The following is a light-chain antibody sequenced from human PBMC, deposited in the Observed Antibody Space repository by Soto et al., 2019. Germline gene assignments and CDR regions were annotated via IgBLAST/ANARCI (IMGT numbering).Light chain of an antibody. V-gene: IGKV3-15*01. CDR3: QQYNDWPPKRT. J-gene: IGKJ1*01. CDR1: QSITTN. CDR2: GAS. Sequence: EVVMTQSPVTLSVSPGERATLSCRASQSITTNLAWYQQKPGQAPRLLIYGASTRATGVPARFSGSGSGTQCTLTINSLQSEDFAVYYCQQYNDWPPKRTFGQGTRVDFK.